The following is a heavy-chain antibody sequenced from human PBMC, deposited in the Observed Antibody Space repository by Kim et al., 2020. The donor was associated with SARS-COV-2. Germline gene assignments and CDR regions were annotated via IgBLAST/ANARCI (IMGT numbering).Heavy chain of an antibody. J-gene: IGHJ6*02. CDR3: ATDRRKWFGELGWGMDV. Sequence: ASVKVSCKVSGYTLTELSMHWVRQAPGKGLEWMGGFDPEDGETIYAQKFQGRVTMTEDTSTDTAYMELSSLRSEDTAVYYCATDRRKWFGELGWGMDVWGQGTTVTVSS. CDR2: FDPEDGET. V-gene: IGHV1-24*01. D-gene: IGHD3-10*01. CDR1: GYTLTELS.